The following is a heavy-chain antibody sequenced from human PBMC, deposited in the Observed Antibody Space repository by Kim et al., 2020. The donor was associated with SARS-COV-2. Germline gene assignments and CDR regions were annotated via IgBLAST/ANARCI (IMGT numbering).Heavy chain of an antibody. CDR1: AFTFSSFS. CDR2: ISGSGGST. V-gene: IGHV3-23*01. Sequence: GGSLRLSCGASAFTFSSFSMSWVRQAPGKGLEWVSAISGSGGSTTYIDSVKGRFTISRDNSKNTLFLQMNNLRADDTAEYFCAKHCGGTASSDYFDSWG. D-gene: IGHD2-21*01. CDR3: AKHCGGTASSDYFDS. J-gene: IGHJ4*01.